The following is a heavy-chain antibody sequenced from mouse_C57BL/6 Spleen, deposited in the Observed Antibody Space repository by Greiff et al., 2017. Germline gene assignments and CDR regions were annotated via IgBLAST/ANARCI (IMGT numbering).Heavy chain of an antibody. CDR1: GYTFTDYY. Sequence: VQLQQSGPELVKPGASVKISCKASGYTFTDYYMNWVKQSHGKSLEWIGDINPNNGGTSYNQKFKGKATLTVDKSSSTAYMELRSLTSEDSAVYYCARREQMGYAMDYWGQGASVTVSS. J-gene: IGHJ4*01. V-gene: IGHV1-26*01. CDR2: INPNNGGT. CDR3: ARREQMGYAMDY. D-gene: IGHD2-3*01.